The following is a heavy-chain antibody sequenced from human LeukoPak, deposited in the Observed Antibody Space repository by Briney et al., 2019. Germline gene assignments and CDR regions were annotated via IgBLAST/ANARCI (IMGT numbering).Heavy chain of an antibody. V-gene: IGHV3-7*01. Sequence: GGSLRLSCVGSGFNFNNYYMTWVRQAPGKGLEWVANIKEDGSEKYYVDSVKGRFTISRDNAKTSVYLQMNSLRPEDTAVYFCARGWVGVAVSDFWGQGTLVTVSS. CDR3: ARGWVGVAVSDF. J-gene: IGHJ4*02. CDR1: GFNFNNYY. CDR2: IKEDGSEK. D-gene: IGHD3-16*01.